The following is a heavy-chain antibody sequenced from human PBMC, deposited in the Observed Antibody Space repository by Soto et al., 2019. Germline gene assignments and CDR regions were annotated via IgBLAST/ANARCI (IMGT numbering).Heavy chain of an antibody. CDR3: AHRTYCSGGSCYDY. J-gene: IGHJ4*02. CDR2: IDWDDDK. CDR1: GFSLSTSGMC. Sequence: SGPTLVNPTQTLTLACTFSGFSLSTSGMCVSWIRQPPGKALEWLARIDWDDDKRYSPSLKSRLTITKDTSKNQVVLTMTNMDPVDTATYYCAHRTYCSGGSCYDYWGQGTLVTVS. D-gene: IGHD2-15*01. V-gene: IGHV2-5*02.